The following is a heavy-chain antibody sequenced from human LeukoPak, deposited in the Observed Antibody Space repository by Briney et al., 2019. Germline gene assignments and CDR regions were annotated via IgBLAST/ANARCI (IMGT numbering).Heavy chain of an antibody. CDR1: GFTFSTYS. J-gene: IGHJ4*02. V-gene: IGHV3-21*01. CDR2: ISTSHRYI. Sequence: PGGSLRLSCAAPGFTFSTYSMDWVRQAPGKGLEWVASISTSHRYIYYADSVKGRFTISRDNARNSLYLQMSSLRAEDTAVYYCARGAVPRALDYWGQGTLVTVSS. CDR3: ARGAVPRALDY.